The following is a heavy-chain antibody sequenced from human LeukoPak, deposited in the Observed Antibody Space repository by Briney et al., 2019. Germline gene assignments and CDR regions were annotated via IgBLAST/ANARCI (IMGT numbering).Heavy chain of an antibody. CDR1: GYTFTGYY. Sequence: ASVKVSCKASGYTFTGYYMHWVRQAPGQGLEWMGWINPNSGGTNYAQKFQGWVTMTRDTSISTAYMELSRLRSDDTAVYYCARGGYSIAAAGSYAFDIWGRGTMVTVSS. CDR2: INPNSGGT. J-gene: IGHJ3*02. V-gene: IGHV1-2*04. CDR3: ARGGYSIAAAGSYAFDI. D-gene: IGHD6-13*01.